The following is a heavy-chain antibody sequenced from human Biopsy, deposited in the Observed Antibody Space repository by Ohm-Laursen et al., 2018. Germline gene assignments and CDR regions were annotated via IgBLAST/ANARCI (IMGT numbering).Heavy chain of an antibody. V-gene: IGHV4-59*07. J-gene: IGHJ4*02. CDR3: ATTTMDTSGWYGNYFDS. D-gene: IGHD6-19*01. CDR1: RDSISNYY. CDR2: ISYSGNT. Sequence: SDTLPLTCTVSRDSISNYYWTWIRQPPGKGLEWIGYISYSGNTNYNPSLKSRVTMSVDTSKNQFSLKVYSVTAADTAIYYCATTTMDTSGWYGNYFDSWGQGALVTVSS.